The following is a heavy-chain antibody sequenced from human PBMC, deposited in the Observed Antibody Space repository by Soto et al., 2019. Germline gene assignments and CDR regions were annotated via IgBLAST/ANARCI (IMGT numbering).Heavy chain of an antibody. CDR1: GFTFSSYA. Sequence: QVQLVESGGGVVQPGRSLRLSCAASGFTFSSYAMHWVRQAPGKGLEWVAVISYDGSNKYYADSVKGRFTISRDNSKNTLDLQMNSLRAEDTAVYYCARDQASLPYYYGSGSYDYGGQGTLVTVSS. V-gene: IGHV3-30-3*01. CDR2: ISYDGSNK. CDR3: ARDQASLPYYYGSGSYDY. D-gene: IGHD3-10*01. J-gene: IGHJ4*02.